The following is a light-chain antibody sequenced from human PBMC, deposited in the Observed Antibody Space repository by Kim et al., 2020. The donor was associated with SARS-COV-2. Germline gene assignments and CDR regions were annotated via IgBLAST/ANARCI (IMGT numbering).Light chain of an antibody. Sequence: QAGLTQPPSVSKGLGQTATLTCTGNNNNVGNQGAAWLQQHQGHPPKLLSYRNTNRPSGISEKLSASRSGDAASLTITGLQPEDEADYYCSAWDSSLGAWMFGGGTQLTVL. J-gene: IGLJ3*02. CDR3: SAWDSSLGAWM. CDR1: NNNVGNQG. V-gene: IGLV10-54*01. CDR2: RNT.